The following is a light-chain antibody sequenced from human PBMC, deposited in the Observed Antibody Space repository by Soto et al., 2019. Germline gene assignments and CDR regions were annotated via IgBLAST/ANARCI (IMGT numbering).Light chain of an antibody. J-gene: IGKJ5*01. CDR2: KAS. V-gene: IGKV1-5*03. Sequence: DLQMTQSPSTLSASVGDRVTITCRASQSISSWLAWYQQKPGKAPKLLIYKASSLEIGVPSRFSGTGSGTEFTLAISSLQPDDFATYYCQHYNSYPITFGQGTRLEIK. CDR3: QHYNSYPIT. CDR1: QSISSW.